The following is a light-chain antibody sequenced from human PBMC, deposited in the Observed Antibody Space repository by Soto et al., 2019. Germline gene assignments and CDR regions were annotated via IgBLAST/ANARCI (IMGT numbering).Light chain of an antibody. CDR2: AAS. V-gene: IGKV1-6*01. CDR1: QGIRND. Sequence: IQMTQSPSTLSASVGDTVTITCRASQGIRNDLGWYQQKPGKAPNLLIYAASSLQSGVPSRFSGSGSGTDFTLTISSLQPEDFATYYCLQDYNYPRTFGQGTKVDIK. CDR3: LQDYNYPRT. J-gene: IGKJ1*01.